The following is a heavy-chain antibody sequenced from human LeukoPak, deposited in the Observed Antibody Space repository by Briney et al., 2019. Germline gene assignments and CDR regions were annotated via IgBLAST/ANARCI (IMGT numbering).Heavy chain of an antibody. Sequence: GGSLRLSRAASGFTFSSYGMHWVRRAPGKGLEWVAVISYDGSNKYYADSVKGRFTISRDNSKNTLYLQMNSLRAEDTAVYYCAKTQASGWGAFDIWGQGTMVTVSS. CDR2: ISYDGSNK. D-gene: IGHD3-22*01. CDR1: GFTFSSYG. J-gene: IGHJ3*02. CDR3: AKTQASGWGAFDI. V-gene: IGHV3-30*18.